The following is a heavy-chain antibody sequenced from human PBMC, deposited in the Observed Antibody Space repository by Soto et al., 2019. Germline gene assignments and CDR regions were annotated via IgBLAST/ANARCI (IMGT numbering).Heavy chain of an antibody. CDR3: AKVRYSSPMGYYYGMDV. Sequence: ASVKVSCKASRVAFSKFIVTWVRQAPGLGLEWVGGIIPIFGTANYAQKFQGRVTITADESTSTSYMEVNNLRSEDTAVYYCAKVRYSSPMGYYYGMDVWGQGXTVTVSS. CDR1: RVAFSKFI. V-gene: IGHV1-69*13. D-gene: IGHD6-19*01. CDR2: IIPIFGTA. J-gene: IGHJ6*02.